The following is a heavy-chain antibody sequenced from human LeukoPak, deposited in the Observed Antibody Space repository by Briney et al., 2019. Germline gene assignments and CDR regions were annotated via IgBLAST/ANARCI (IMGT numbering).Heavy chain of an antibody. CDR1: GFTFSSYE. D-gene: IGHD6-19*01. V-gene: IGHV3-48*03. J-gene: IGHJ6*03. CDR3: ARDPSSGGSGSYYYYMDV. CDR2: ISSSGSTI. Sequence: PGRSLRLSCAASGFTFSSYEMNWVRQAPGKGLEWVSYISSSGSTIYYADSVKGRFTISRDNAKNSLYLQMNSLRAEDTAVYYCARDPSSGGSGSYYYYMDVWGKGTTVTVSS.